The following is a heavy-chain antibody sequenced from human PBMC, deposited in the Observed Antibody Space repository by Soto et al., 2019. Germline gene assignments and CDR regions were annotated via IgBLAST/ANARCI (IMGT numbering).Heavy chain of an antibody. CDR2: IYYSGST. Sequence: SETLSLTCTVSGGSISSSSYYWGWIRQPPGKGLEWIGSIYYSGSTYYNPSLKSRVTISVDTSKNQFSLKLSSVTAADTAVYYCARHSPYCSGGSCYSDWFDPWGQGTLVTVSS. CDR3: ARHSPYCSGGSCYSDWFDP. CDR1: GGSISSSSYY. J-gene: IGHJ5*02. D-gene: IGHD2-15*01. V-gene: IGHV4-39*01.